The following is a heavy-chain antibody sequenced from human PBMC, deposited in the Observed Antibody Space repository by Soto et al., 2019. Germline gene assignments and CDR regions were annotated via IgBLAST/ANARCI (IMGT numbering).Heavy chain of an antibody. J-gene: IGHJ6*02. D-gene: IGHD5-12*01. V-gene: IGHV3-21*01. CDR3: ARGSGRWLPPGYYYYYGMDV. Sequence: GGSLRLSCAASGFTFSSYSMKWVRQAPGKGLEWVSSISSSSSYIYYADSVKGRFTISRDNAKNSLYLQMSSLRAEDTAVYYCARGSGRWLPPGYYYYYGMDVWGQGTTVTVSS. CDR1: GFTFSSYS. CDR2: ISSSSSYI.